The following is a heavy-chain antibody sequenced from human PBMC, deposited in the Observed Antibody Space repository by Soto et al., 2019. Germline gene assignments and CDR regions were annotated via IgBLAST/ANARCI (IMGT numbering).Heavy chain of an antibody. V-gene: IGHV1-46*01. Sequence: ASVKVSCKASGYTFTTYYMHWVRQAPGQGLEWMGIINPSGGTTGFAQKFQGRVTMTRDTSTSTVYMELSSLRSEDTAVYYCARSEVVVVPAAISPGYWGQGTLVTVSS. CDR1: GYTFTTYY. CDR3: ARSEVVVVPAAISPGY. J-gene: IGHJ4*02. CDR2: INPSGGTT. D-gene: IGHD2-2*01.